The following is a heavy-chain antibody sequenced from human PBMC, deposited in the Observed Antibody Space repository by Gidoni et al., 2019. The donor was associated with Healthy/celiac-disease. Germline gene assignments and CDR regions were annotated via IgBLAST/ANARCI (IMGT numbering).Heavy chain of an antibody. D-gene: IGHD3-3*01. V-gene: IGHV3-23*01. CDR1: GFTFSRYA. CDR2: ISGSGGST. J-gene: IGHJ2*01. Sequence: EVQLLESGGGLVQPGGSLRLSCAASGFTFSRYAMSWVRQAPGKGLEGVSAISGSGGSTYYADSVKGRFTISRDNSKNTLYLQMNSLRAEDTAVYYCAKSAADYDFWSGYWYFDLWGRGTLVTVSS. CDR3: AKSAADYDFWSGYWYFDL.